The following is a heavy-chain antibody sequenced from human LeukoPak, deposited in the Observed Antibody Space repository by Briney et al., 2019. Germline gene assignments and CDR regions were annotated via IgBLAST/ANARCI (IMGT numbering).Heavy chain of an antibody. CDR3: ARGAEYYAIWRGYAGYSDY. CDR2: IYHRGST. D-gene: IGHD3-3*01. V-gene: IGHV4-38-2*02. CDR1: GYSISNGYY. J-gene: IGHJ4*02. Sequence: IPSETLSLTCTVSGYSISNGYYWGWIRQPPGKGLEWVGSIYHRGSTYYNPSLRSRVTISLDRSKKKFSLKLTSVTAADTAVYFCARGAEYYAIWRGYAGYSDYWGQGIPVTVSS.